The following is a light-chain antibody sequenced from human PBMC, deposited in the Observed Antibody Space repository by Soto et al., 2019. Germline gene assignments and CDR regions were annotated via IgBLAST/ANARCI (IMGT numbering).Light chain of an antibody. CDR1: SSNIGSNT. CDR2: SSD. Sequence: QSVLTQPPSMSGTPGQRVTISCSGSSSNIGSNTVNWYQQLPGTAPKLLIYSSDQRPSGVPDRVSGSKSGTSASLAISGLQPADEADYYCAASHDSRNGWVFGGGTKLTVL. CDR3: AASHDSRNGWV. V-gene: IGLV1-44*01. J-gene: IGLJ3*02.